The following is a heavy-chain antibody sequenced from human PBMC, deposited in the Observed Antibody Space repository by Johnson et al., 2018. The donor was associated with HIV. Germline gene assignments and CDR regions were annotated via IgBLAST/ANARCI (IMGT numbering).Heavy chain of an antibody. D-gene: IGHD6-13*01. CDR3: ARALKRIAAADDAFDI. J-gene: IGHJ3*02. CDR1: GFTFSDYY. V-gene: IGHV3-11*04. CDR2: ISSSVSTI. Sequence: VQLVESGGGLVKPGGSLRLSCAASGFTFSDYYMSWIRQAPGKGLEWVSYISSSVSTIYYADSVKGRFTISRDNAKNSLYLQMNSLRAEDTAVYYCARALKRIAAADDAFDIWGQGTMVTVSS.